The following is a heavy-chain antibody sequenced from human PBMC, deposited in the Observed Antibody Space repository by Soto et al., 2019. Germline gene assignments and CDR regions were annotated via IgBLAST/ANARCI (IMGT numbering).Heavy chain of an antibody. J-gene: IGHJ4*02. CDR2: IFYSWST. CDR1: GGAISSGGYY. D-gene: IGHD3-22*01. V-gene: IGHV4-31*03. Sequence: QVQLQESRPGLVKPSQTLSLPCTVSGGAISSGGYYWSSIRQHPGKGMESIGSIFYSWSTCYNPSLKSRITVSVYTSKVQLALKVSSVTAADTAVYYCARARVYYDRSGYLTEYYFDYCGQGTLFTVSS. CDR3: ARARVYYDRSGYLTEYYFDY.